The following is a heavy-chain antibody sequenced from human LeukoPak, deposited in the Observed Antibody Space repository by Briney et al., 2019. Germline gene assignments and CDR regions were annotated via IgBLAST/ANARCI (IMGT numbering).Heavy chain of an antibody. CDR2: IYPGDSDT. CDR3: ARVHSSSPTSYYFDY. CDR1: GYSFTNYW. V-gene: IGHV5-51*01. D-gene: IGHD6-13*01. J-gene: IGHJ4*02. Sequence: GESLKISCKGSGYSFTNYWIGWVRQMPGKGLEWMGIIYPGDSDTRYSPSFQGQVTISADKSISTAYLQWSSLKASDTAMYYCARVHSSSPTSYYFDYWGQGTLVTVSS.